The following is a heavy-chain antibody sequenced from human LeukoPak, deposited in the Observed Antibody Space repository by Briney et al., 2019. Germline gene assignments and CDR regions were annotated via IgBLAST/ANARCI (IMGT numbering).Heavy chain of an antibody. CDR2: ISYDGSNK. CDR1: GFTFSSYG. CDR3: AKDQLAGRGSGQEY. V-gene: IGHV3-30*18. J-gene: IGHJ4*02. D-gene: IGHD3-16*01. Sequence: PGRSLRLSCAASGFTFSSYGMHWVRQAPGKGLEWVAVISYDGSNKYYADSVKGRFTISRDNSKNTLYLQMNSLRAEDTAVYYCAKDQLAGRGSGQEYWGQGTLVTVSS.